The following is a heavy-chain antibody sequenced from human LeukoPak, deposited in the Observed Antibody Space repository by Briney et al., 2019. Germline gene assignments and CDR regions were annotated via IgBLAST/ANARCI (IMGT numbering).Heavy chain of an antibody. CDR3: AVPAGMSDFDY. J-gene: IGHJ4*02. Sequence: SETLSLTCALCGGSFSVYYWSCIPQPPGKGLKWIGEINHRGSTTYNPHLNSRVTISVDTSTNQFSLKLSYVTAADTAVYYCAVPAGMSDFDYWGQGTLVTVSS. CDR1: GGSFSVYY. D-gene: IGHD2-2*01. V-gene: IGHV4-34*01. CDR2: INHRGST.